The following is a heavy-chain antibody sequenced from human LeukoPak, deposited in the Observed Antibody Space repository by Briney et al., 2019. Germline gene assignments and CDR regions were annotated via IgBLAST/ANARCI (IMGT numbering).Heavy chain of an antibody. CDR2: ISSSSSYI. CDR3: ARDWETQWLPGVDY. D-gene: IGHD6-19*01. V-gene: IGHV3-21*01. J-gene: IGHJ4*02. CDR1: GFTFSSYS. Sequence: PGGSLRLSCAASGFTFSSYSMNWVRQAPGKGLEWVSSISSSSSYIYYADSVKGRFTISRDNAKNSLYLQMNSLRAEDTAVYYCARDWETQWLPGVDYWGQGTLVTVSS.